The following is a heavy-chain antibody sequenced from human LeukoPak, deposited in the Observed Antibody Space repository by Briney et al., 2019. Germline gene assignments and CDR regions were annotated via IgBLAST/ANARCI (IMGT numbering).Heavy chain of an antibody. Sequence: PGGSLRLSCAASGFTFSTSEMNWVRQAPGKGLAWISYISSRGRTIFYADSVKGRFTISRDNARNSLYLQMNSLRDEDTALYYCARTYYGSGNSHFDFWGQGTLVTVSS. J-gene: IGHJ4*02. CDR2: ISSRGRTI. CDR3: ARTYYGSGNSHFDF. CDR1: GFTFSTSE. D-gene: IGHD3-10*01. V-gene: IGHV3-48*03.